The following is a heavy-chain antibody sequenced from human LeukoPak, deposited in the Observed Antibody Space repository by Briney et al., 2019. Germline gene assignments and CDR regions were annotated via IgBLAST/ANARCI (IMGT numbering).Heavy chain of an antibody. CDR2: ISGSGGST. J-gene: IGHJ5*02. CDR3: AKVTQQLGTFVSWFDP. D-gene: IGHD6-13*01. CDR1: GFTFSSYA. Sequence: LPGGSLRLSCAASGFTFSSYAMSWVRQAPGKGLEWVSAISGSGGSTYYADSVKGRFTISRDNSKNTLYLQMNSLRAEDTAVYYCAKVTQQLGTFVSWFDPWGQGTLVTVSS. V-gene: IGHV3-23*01.